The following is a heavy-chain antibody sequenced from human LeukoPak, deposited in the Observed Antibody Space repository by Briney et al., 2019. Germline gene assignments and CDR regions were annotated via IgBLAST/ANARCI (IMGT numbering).Heavy chain of an antibody. V-gene: IGHV1-8*02. CDR3: ARVYYYDSSGYYYVY. Sequence: ASVKVSCKASGYTFTSYGISWVRQAPGQGLEWMGWMNPNSGNTGYAQKFQGRVTMTRNTSISTAYMELSSLRSEDTAVYYCARVYYYDSSGYYYVYWGQGTLVTVSS. J-gene: IGHJ4*02. CDR2: MNPNSGNT. CDR1: GYTFTSYG. D-gene: IGHD3-22*01.